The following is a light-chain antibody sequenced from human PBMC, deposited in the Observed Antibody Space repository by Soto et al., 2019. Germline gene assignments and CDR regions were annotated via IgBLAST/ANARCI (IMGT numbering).Light chain of an antibody. V-gene: IGKV1-12*01. Sequence: IQVTQSPPSMAASVADRITITCRASQDIGNWMTWYQQKPGKAPKLLIYSASTLVRGVPSRFSGSGSGTEFTLTISGLQPEDSLTYYCQQAKSFPITFGQGTRLEI. CDR1: QDIGNW. J-gene: IGKJ5*01. CDR3: QQAKSFPIT. CDR2: SAS.